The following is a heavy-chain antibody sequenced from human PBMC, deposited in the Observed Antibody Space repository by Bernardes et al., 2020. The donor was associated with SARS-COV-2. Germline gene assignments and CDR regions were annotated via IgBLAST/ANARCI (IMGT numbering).Heavy chain of an antibody. CDR2: INWNGCST. D-gene: IGHD4-4*01. J-gene: IGHJ6*02. Sequence: GGSLRLSCAASGFTFDDYGMSWVRQAPGKGLEWVSGINWNGCSTGYADSVKGRFTISRDNAKNSLYLQMNSLRAEDTALYHCARVTTVAPYYYYYYGMDVWGQGTTVTVSS. CDR1: GFTFDDYG. CDR3: ARVTTVAPYYYYYYGMDV. V-gene: IGHV3-20*01.